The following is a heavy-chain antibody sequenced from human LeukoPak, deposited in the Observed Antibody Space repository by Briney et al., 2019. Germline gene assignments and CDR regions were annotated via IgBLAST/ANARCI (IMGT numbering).Heavy chain of an antibody. J-gene: IGHJ5*01. CDR3: ARHRVVGTTRGRGFDS. V-gene: IGHV4-38-2*01. Sequence: GSLRLSCAVSGFTVSGNHVTWVRQPPGKGLEWIGGVYNSGGTSYNPSLKSRVIISKDTSKDQVSLRLSSVTVADTAVYYCARHRVVGTTRGRGFDSWGQGTLVIVSS. D-gene: IGHD1-26*01. CDR1: GFTVSGNH. CDR2: VYNSGGT.